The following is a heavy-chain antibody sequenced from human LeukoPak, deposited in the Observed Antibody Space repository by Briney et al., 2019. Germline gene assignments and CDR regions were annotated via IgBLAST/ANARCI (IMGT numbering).Heavy chain of an antibody. J-gene: IGHJ5*02. CDR3: ARGRGYCTSASCQFELDP. CDR2: INHGGGN. Sequence: WXXQPPGQGXEWIGKINHGGGNNYNPSLKSRVTVSVDTSKNQFSLHLTSVTAADTAVYYCARGRGYCTSASCQFELDPWGQGTLVTVSS. V-gene: IGHV4-34*01. D-gene: IGHD2-2*01.